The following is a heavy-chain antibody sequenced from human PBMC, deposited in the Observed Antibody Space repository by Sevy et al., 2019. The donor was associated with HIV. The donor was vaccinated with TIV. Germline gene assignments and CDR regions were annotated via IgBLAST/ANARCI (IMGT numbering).Heavy chain of an antibody. V-gene: IGHV3-48*03. Sequence: GSLRLSCAASEFTFSSYEMNWVRQAPGKGLEWVSYISSSGSLIYYADSVKGRFTISRDNAKNSLYLQMNSLRAEDTAVYYCAGGVVIGTTFDYWGQGTLVTVSS. CDR3: AGGVVIGTTFDY. CDR1: EFTFSSYE. J-gene: IGHJ4*02. D-gene: IGHD3-22*01. CDR2: ISSSGSLI.